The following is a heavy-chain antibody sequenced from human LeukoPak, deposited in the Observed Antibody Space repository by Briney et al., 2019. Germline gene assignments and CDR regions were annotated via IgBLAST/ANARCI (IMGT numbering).Heavy chain of an antibody. J-gene: IGHJ4*02. D-gene: IGHD6-6*01. CDR3: AREASGQLVLGDNFDY. CDR2: ISAYNGNT. V-gene: IGHV1-18*01. CDR1: GYTFTSYG. Sequence: GASVKVSCKASGYTFTSYGISWVRQAPGQGLEWMGWISAYNGNTNYAQKLQGRVTMTTDTSTSTAYMELRSLRSDDTAVYYCAREASGQLVLGDNFDYWGQGTLVTVSS.